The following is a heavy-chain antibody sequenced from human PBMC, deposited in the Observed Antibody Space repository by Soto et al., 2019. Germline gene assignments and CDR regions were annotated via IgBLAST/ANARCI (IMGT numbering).Heavy chain of an antibody. J-gene: IGHJ4*02. D-gene: IGHD2-15*01. CDR2: ISGSGGST. Sequence: LRLSCAASGFTFSSYAMSWVRQAPGKGLEWVSAISGSGGSTYCADSVKGRFTISRDNSKNTLYLQMNSLRAEDTAVYYCAKCVRYGGNTYFDYWGQGTLVTVSS. CDR3: AKCVRYGGNTYFDY. V-gene: IGHV3-23*01. CDR1: GFTFSSYA.